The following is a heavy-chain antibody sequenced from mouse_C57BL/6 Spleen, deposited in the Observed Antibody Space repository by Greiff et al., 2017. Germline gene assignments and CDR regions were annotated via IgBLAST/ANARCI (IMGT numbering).Heavy chain of an antibody. CDR1: GFTFPDYY. CDR2: IRNKANGYTT. D-gene: IGHD6-1*01. J-gene: IGHJ2*01. Sequence: EVHLVESGGGLVQPGGSLSLSCAASGFTFPDYYMSWVRQPPGKALEWLGFIRNKANGYTTEYSASVQGRFTISRDNSQSILYLQMNALRAEDSATDYCGRSPLRYFDYWGQGTTLTVSS. CDR3: GRSPLRYFDY. V-gene: IGHV7-3*01.